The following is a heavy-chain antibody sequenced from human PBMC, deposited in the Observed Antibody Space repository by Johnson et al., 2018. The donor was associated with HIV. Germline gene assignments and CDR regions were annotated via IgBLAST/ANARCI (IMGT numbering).Heavy chain of an antibody. CDR2: INWNVGRT. V-gene: IGHV3-20*04. D-gene: IGHD7-27*01. J-gene: IGHJ3*02. Sequence: VQLVESGGGVVRPGGSLRLSCAVAGFRFDDYGMSWVRQAPGKGLEWISTINWNVGRTGYVDSVRGRFTISRDNAKNSLYLQMNSLRADDTAIYYCVRSPNWALGDIWGQGTMATVSS. CDR3: VRSPNWALGDI. CDR1: GFRFDDYG.